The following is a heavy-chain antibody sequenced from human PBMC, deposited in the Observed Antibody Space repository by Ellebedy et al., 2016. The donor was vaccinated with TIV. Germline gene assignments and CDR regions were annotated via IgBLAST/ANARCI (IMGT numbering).Heavy chain of an antibody. V-gene: IGHV3-30-3*01. CDR2: ISYDGSNK. Sequence: GESLKISCAASGFTFSSYAMHWVRQAPGKGLEWVAVISYDGSNKYYADSVKGRFTISRDNSKNTLYLQMNSLRAEDTAVYYCARGSHYYYDSSGYYYVPYFDYWGQGTLVTVSS. CDR1: GFTFSSYA. J-gene: IGHJ4*02. CDR3: ARGSHYYYDSSGYYYVPYFDY. D-gene: IGHD3-22*01.